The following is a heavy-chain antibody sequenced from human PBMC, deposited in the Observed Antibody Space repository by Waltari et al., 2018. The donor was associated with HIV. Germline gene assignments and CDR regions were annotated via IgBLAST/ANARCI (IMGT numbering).Heavy chain of an antibody. V-gene: IGHV3-21*04. Sequence: LVEYGGGVCKTGASLRLTSEVAGFTCRTHSFTWVRQLPQRGLEWVASIRRATNEKCYLDSVRCRFVISRDDSESSVHLQMDSVKKEDTGKYFCVSDDPGYGPIDHWGRGTLVTV. D-gene: IGHD5-18*01. CDR1: GFTCRTHS. CDR2: IRRATNEK. J-gene: IGHJ5*02. CDR3: VSDDPGYGPIDH.